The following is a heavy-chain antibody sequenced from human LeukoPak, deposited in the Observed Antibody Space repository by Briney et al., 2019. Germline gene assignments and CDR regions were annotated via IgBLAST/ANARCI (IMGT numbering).Heavy chain of an antibody. J-gene: IGHJ3*02. Sequence: PGGSLRLSCAASGFTFSMYAMSWVRQAPGKGLEWVSVISVDGGGTYYADSVKGRFTISRDSSKNTLYLQINSLRVEDTAVYYCARGMDGYGPDAFDIWGQGTMVTVSS. D-gene: IGHD5-24*01. CDR1: GFTFSMYA. V-gene: IGHV3-23*01. CDR2: ISVDGGGT. CDR3: ARGMDGYGPDAFDI.